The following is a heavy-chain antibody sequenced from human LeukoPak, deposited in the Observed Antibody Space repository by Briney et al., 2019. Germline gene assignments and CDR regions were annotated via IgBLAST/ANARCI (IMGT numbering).Heavy chain of an antibody. CDR3: ATLGLLRGAGFNLATHFDF. Sequence: SETLSLTCTVSGVSISNNYYYWAWIRQPPGKGLEMIGYVHYTGSTFYNSSLKSRVAISADTSQNQFSLSLTSVTAADTAVYYCATLGLLRGAGFNLATHFDFWGQGTLVTVSS. CDR1: GVSISNNYYY. V-gene: IGHV4-39*01. D-gene: IGHD1-26*01. J-gene: IGHJ4*02. CDR2: VHYTGST.